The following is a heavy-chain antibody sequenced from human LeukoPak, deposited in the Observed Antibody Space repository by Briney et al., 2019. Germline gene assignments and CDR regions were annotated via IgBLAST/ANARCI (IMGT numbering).Heavy chain of an antibody. CDR1: GFTFSDYF. CDR3: ASLGEQWLVQYLHY. Sequence: GGSLRLSCAASGFTFSDYFMSWIRQAPGKGLEWVSYISSSGSTIYYADSVKGRFTTSRDNAKNSLYLQMNSLRAEDTAVYYCASLGEQWLVQYLHYWGQGTLVTVSS. J-gene: IGHJ4*02. V-gene: IGHV3-11*01. CDR2: ISSSGSTI. D-gene: IGHD6-19*01.